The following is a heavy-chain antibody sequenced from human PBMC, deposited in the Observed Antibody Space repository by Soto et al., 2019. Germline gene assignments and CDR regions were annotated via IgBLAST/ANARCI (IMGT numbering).Heavy chain of an antibody. J-gene: IGHJ4*02. D-gene: IGHD2-2*02. CDR2: IYYTGNT. Sequence: QVQLQESGPGLVKPSQTLSLTCTVSGGSISRGDYYWGWIRQPPGKGLAWIGYIYYTGNTYYNPSLKSPVTISVDTSKNQFSLQVTSVTDAAAAVYYVAGVAERVTTYGFYIFDSWGQGTLVTVSS. V-gene: IGHV4-30-4*01. CDR1: GGSISRGDYY. CDR3: AGVAERVTTYGFYIFDS.